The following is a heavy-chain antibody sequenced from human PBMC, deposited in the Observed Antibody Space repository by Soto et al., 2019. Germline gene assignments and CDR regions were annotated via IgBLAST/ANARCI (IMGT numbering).Heavy chain of an antibody. CDR3: TTDVGLGNDQGYDYYYYAMDV. D-gene: IGHD1-1*01. Sequence: EVQLVESGGGLVKPGGSLRLSCAASGFTFSNAWMNWVRQAPGKGLEWVGRIKSKADGGTTDYAAPVKGSFTISRDDSKNTLYLQMNSLKTEDTGMYYCTTDVGLGNDQGYDYYYYAMDVWGQGTPVTVSS. J-gene: IGHJ6*02. CDR2: IKSKADGGTT. V-gene: IGHV3-15*07. CDR1: GFTFSNAW.